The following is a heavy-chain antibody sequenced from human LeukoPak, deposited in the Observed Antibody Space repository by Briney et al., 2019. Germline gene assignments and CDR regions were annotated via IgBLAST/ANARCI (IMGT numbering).Heavy chain of an antibody. CDR3: ARDRGDVRAARQGIRWYYMDV. D-gene: IGHD6-6*01. V-gene: IGHV4-4*07. Sequence: SETLSLTCTVSGGSISSYYWSWIRQPAGKGLEWIGRIYTSGSTNYNPSLKSRVTMSVDTSKNQFSLKLSSVTAADTAVYYCARDRGDVRAARQGIRWYYMDVWGKGTTVTVSS. CDR1: GGSISSYY. CDR2: IYTSGST. J-gene: IGHJ6*03.